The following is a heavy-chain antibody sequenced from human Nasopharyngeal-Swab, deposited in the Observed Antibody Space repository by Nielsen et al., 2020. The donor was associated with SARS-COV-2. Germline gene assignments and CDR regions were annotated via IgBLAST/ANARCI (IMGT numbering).Heavy chain of an antibody. CDR3: ETSIGTFDY. CDR1: GYSFTSYW. Sequence: GGSLRLSCKGSGYSFTSYWIAWVRQMPGKGLEWMGIIYPDDSDTRYSPSFQGHVTMSADKSISTAYLQWRSLKASDTATFYCETSIGTFDYWGQGTLVSVSS. J-gene: IGHJ4*02. CDR2: IYPDDSDT. D-gene: IGHD1-7*01. V-gene: IGHV5-51*01.